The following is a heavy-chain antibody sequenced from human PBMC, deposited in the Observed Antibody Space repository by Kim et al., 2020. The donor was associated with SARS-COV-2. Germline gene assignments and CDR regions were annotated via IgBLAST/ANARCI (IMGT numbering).Heavy chain of an antibody. Sequence: GGSLRLSCAASGFTFSNAWMSWVRQAPGKGLEWVGRIKSKTDGGTTDYAAPVKGRFTISRDDSKNTLYLQMNSLKTEDTAVYYCTTDDHPYITMVRGVIITRAFDIWGQGTMVTVSS. V-gene: IGHV3-15*01. D-gene: IGHD3-10*01. CDR2: IKSKTDGGTT. CDR1: GFTFSNAW. CDR3: TTDDHPYITMVRGVIITRAFDI. J-gene: IGHJ3*02.